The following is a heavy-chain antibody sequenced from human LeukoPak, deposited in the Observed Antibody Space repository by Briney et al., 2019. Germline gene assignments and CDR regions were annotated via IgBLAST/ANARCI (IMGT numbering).Heavy chain of an antibody. J-gene: IGHJ4*02. D-gene: IGHD3-22*01. CDR3: ASHQDYYDSSGYYTPEG. Sequence: SETLSLTCTVSGVSISSYYWSWIRQPPGKGLEWIGNIYTSGSTNYNPSLKSRVTISVDTSKNQFSLKLSSVTAADTAVYYCASHQDYYDSSGYYTPEGWGQGTLVTVSS. CDR1: GVSISSYY. CDR2: IYTSGST. V-gene: IGHV4-4*09.